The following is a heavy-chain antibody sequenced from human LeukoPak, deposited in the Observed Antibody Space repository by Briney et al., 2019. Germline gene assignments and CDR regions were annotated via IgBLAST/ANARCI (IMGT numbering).Heavy chain of an antibody. J-gene: IGHJ4*02. CDR1: GFTFSGHW. V-gene: IGHV3-7*03. D-gene: IGHD3-22*01. Sequence: PGGSLRLSCAASGFTFSGHWMTWVRRAPGKGLEWVANIKEEGSKKNYVDSVKGRFTISRDNAKNSLYLQMTSLRAEDTAMYYCATPLDYRDSSGFHQGGDWGQGTLVTVSS. CDR2: IKEEGSKK. CDR3: ATPLDYRDSSGFHQGGD.